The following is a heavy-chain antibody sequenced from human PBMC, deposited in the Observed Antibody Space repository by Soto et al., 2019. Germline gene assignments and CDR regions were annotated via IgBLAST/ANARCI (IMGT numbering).Heavy chain of an antibody. Sequence: PSETLALTCTVSGDSVSSGSYHWGWVRQPPGKGLEWIGSFYYTGSTYYNPSLKNRLTISVDTSKNQFSLKLTSLSATDTAVYYCASGNSFGPIDYWGQGTLVTVSS. D-gene: IGHD5-18*01. CDR3: ASGNSFGPIDY. J-gene: IGHJ4*02. CDR2: FYYTGST. V-gene: IGHV4-39*01. CDR1: GDSVSSGSYH.